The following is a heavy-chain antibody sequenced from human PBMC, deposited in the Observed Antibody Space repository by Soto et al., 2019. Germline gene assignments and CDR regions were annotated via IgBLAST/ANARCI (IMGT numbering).Heavy chain of an antibody. V-gene: IGHV3-33*01. Sequence: QVQLVESGGGVVQPGRSLRLSCAASGFTFSSYGMHWVRQAPGKGLEWVAVIWYDGSNKYYADSVKGRFTISRDNSKNALYLQMNSLRAEDTAVYYCARDQGSTYDILTGYCDYWGQGTLVTVSS. CDR1: GFTFSSYG. CDR2: IWYDGSNK. D-gene: IGHD3-9*01. J-gene: IGHJ4*02. CDR3: ARDQGSTYDILTGYCDY.